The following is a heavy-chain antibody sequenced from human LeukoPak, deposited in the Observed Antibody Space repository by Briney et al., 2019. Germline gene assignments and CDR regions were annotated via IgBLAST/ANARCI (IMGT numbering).Heavy chain of an antibody. V-gene: IGHV1-46*01. J-gene: IGHJ4*02. CDR1: GYTFISYY. CDR2: INPSGGST. D-gene: IGHD2-2*01. CDR3: ARGDCSSTSCHPVY. Sequence: GASVTVSCTASGYTFISYYMHWVRQAPGQGLEWMGIINPSGGSTIYAQKFQGRVTMTRDTSTSTVHMELSSLRSEDTAVYHCARGDCSSTSCHPVYWGQGTLVTVSS.